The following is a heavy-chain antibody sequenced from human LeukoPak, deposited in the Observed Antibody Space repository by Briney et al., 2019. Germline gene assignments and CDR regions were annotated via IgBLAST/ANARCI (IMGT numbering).Heavy chain of an antibody. D-gene: IGHD3-16*01. J-gene: IGHJ5*02. Sequence: KPSETLSLTCAVYGGSFSGYYWSWIRQPPGKGLEWIGEINHSGSTNYNPSLKSRVTISVDTSKNQFSLKLSSVTAADTAVYYCASRTHYDYVWGSYYDNWFDPWGQGTLVTVSS. CDR1: GGSFSGYY. V-gene: IGHV4-34*01. CDR2: INHSGST. CDR3: ASRTHYDYVWGSYYDNWFDP.